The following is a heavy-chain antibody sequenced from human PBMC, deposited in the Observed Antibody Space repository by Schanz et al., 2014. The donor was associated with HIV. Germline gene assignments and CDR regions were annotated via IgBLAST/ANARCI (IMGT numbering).Heavy chain of an antibody. CDR1: GLPFSTSA. CDR2: ISFDGNNK. J-gene: IGHJ1*01. D-gene: IGHD6-19*01. CDR3: AKDPYQGSSGWLD. V-gene: IGHV3-30-3*02. Sequence: ESGGGLVQPGGSRRLSCAVSGLPFSTSAMSWVRQAPGKGLDWVAVISFDGNNKYYADSVKGRFTFSRDNSKNTLYLQMHSLRAEDTAVYYCAKDPYQGSSGWLDWGQGTLVTVSS.